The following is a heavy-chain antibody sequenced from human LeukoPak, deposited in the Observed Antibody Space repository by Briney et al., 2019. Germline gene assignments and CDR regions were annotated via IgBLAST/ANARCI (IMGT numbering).Heavy chain of an antibody. D-gene: IGHD1-26*01. CDR1: GGSISSYY. J-gene: IGHJ4*02. CDR3: ARDGYTGSYYDY. V-gene: IGHV4-59*01. Sequence: PSETLSLTCTVSGGSISSYYWSWIRQPPGKGLEWIGYIYYSGSTNYNPSLKSRVTISVDTSKNQFSLKPSSVTAADTAVYYCARDGYTGSYYDYWGQGTLVTVSS. CDR2: IYYSGST.